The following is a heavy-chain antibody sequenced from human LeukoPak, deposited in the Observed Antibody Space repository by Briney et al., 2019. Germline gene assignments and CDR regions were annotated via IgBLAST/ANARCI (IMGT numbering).Heavy chain of an antibody. J-gene: IGHJ4*02. CDR1: GFTFSSYA. CDR2: ISGSGGST. CDR3: AKDRGDSSGWYDVYYFDY. D-gene: IGHD6-19*01. Sequence: GGSLRLSCAASGFTFSSYAMSWVRQAPGKGLEWVSAISGSGGSTYYADSVKGRFTISRDNSKNTLYLQMNSLRAEDTAVYYCAKDRGDSSGWYDVYYFDYWGQGTLVTVPS. V-gene: IGHV3-23*01.